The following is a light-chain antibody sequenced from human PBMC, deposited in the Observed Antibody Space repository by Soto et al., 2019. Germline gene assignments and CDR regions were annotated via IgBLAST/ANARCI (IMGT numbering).Light chain of an antibody. J-gene: IGKJ1*01. CDR1: QSVNNN. V-gene: IGKV3-15*01. CDR3: QHYNNWPRT. Sequence: EIGMTQSQATLSVSPGERATLSCSASQSVNNNLAWYQQKPGQAPRLLIYGASTRATGIPARFSGSGSGTEFTLTISSLQSEDFAVYYCQHYNNWPRTFGQGTKVEIK. CDR2: GAS.